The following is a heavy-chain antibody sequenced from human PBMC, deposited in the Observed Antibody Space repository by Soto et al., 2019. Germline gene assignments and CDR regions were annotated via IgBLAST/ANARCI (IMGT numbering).Heavy chain of an antibody. V-gene: IGHV1-18*01. J-gene: IGHJ4*02. CDR2: VSTNNADT. CDR3: ARERSTDSSAYYSFAY. Sequence: GPGVKMPGASVKVSCKTSGYTFTAYGLAWLRQAPGQRPEWMGWVSTNNADTNYAQKFQGRVSMTSDRSTTTTYMELRSLRSDDTAIYYCARERSTDSSAYYSFAYWGQGTLVTVSS. D-gene: IGHD3-22*01. CDR1: GYTFTAYG.